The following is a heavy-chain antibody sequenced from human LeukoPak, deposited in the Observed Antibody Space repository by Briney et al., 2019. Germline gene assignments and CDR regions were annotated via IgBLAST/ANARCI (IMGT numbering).Heavy chain of an antibody. CDR2: ISWNSGSI. V-gene: IGHV3-9*01. CDR1: GFTFDDYA. Sequence: GGPLRLSCAASGFTFDDYAMHWVRQAPGKGLEWVSGISWNSGSIGYADSVKGRFTISRDNAKNSLYLQMNSLRAEDTALYYCAKAYSPWFGELFYPFDYWGQGTLVTVSS. CDR3: AKAYSPWFGELFYPFDY. D-gene: IGHD3-10*01. J-gene: IGHJ4*02.